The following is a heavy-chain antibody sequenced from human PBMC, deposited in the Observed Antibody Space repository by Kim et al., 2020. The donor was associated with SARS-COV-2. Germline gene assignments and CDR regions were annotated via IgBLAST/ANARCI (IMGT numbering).Heavy chain of an antibody. J-gene: IGHJ3*02. V-gene: IGHV1-18*01. CDR1: GYTFTSYG. CDR3: ARDDAPVVTRGGDAFDI. D-gene: IGHD2-21*02. Sequence: ASVKVSCKASGYTFTSYGISWVRQAPGQGLEWMGWISAYNGNTNYAQKLQGRVTMTTDTSTSTAYMELRSLRSDDTAVYYCARDDAPVVTRGGDAFDIWGQGTMVTVSS. CDR2: ISAYNGNT.